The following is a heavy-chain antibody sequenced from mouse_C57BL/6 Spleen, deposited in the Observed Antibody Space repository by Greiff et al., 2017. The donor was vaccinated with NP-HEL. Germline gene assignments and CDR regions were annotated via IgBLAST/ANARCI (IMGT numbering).Heavy chain of an antibody. CDR3: TRGYGNYHVFAY. V-gene: IGHV6-6*01. CDR1: GFTFSDAW. Sequence: EVQRVESGGGLVQPGGSMKLSCAASGFTFSDAWMDWVRQSPEKGLEWVAEIRNKANNHATYYAESVKGRFTISRDDSKSSVYLQMNSLRAEDTGIYYCTRGYGNYHVFAYWGQGTLVTVSA. D-gene: IGHD2-1*01. CDR2: IRNKANNHAT. J-gene: IGHJ3*01.